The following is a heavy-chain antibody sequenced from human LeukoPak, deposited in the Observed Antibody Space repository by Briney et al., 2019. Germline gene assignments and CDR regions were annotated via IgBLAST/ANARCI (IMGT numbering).Heavy chain of an antibody. J-gene: IGHJ4*02. CDR1: GYTFTSYD. V-gene: IGHV1-8*01. D-gene: IGHD6-19*01. Sequence: GASVKVSCKASGYTFTSYDINWVRQATGQGLEWMGWMNPNSGNTGYAQKFQGRVTMTRNTSISTAYMELSSLRSEDTAVYYCARVSARWGRKAVAGTGFDYWGQGTLVTVSS. CDR3: ARVSARWGRKAVAGTGFDY. CDR2: MNPNSGNT.